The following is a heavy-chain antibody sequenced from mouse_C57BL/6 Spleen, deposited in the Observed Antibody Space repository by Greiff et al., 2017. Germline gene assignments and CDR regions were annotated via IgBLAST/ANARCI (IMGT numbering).Heavy chain of an antibody. CDR1: GYAFSSSW. CDR3: ASRTSGYFDV. CDR2: IYPGDGDT. V-gene: IGHV1-82*01. Sequence: QVQLQQSGPELVKPGASVKISCKASGYAFSSSWMNWVKQRPGKGLEWIGRIYPGDGDTNYNGKFKGKATLTADKSSSTAYMQLSSLTSEDSAVYFCASRTSGYFDVWGTGTTVTVSS. J-gene: IGHJ1*03.